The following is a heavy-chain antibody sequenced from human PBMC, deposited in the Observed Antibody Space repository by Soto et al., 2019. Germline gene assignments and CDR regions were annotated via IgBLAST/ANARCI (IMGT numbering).Heavy chain of an antibody. CDR3: ARVNYYDSSGYVLDY. J-gene: IGHJ4*02. D-gene: IGHD3-22*01. Sequence: VQLVESGGGLVQPGGSLRLSCAASGFTFSSYSMNWVRQAPGKGLEWVSYISSSSSTIYYADSVKGRFTISRDNAKNSLYLQMNSLRDEDTAVYYCARVNYYDSSGYVLDYWGQGTLVTVSS. CDR2: ISSSSSTI. V-gene: IGHV3-48*02. CDR1: GFTFSSYS.